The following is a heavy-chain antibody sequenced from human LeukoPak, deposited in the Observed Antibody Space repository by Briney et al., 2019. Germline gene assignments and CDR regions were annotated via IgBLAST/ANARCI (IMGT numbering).Heavy chain of an antibody. CDR1: GFTFGSYG. J-gene: IGHJ6*02. CDR3: AKDSGQWLVNGMDV. D-gene: IGHD6-19*01. V-gene: IGHV3-30*18. Sequence: GGSLRLSCAAPGFTFGSYGMHWVRQAPGKGLEWVAVISYDGSNKYYADSVKGRFTISRDNSKNTLYLQMNSLRAEDTAVYYCAKDSGQWLVNGMDVWGQGATVTVSS. CDR2: ISYDGSNK.